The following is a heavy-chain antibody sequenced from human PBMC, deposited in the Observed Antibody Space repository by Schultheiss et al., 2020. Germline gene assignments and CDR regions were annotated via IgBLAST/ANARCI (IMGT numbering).Heavy chain of an antibody. CDR1: GYSFTSYW. J-gene: IGHJ6*02. Sequence: GESLKISCKGSGYSFTSYWIGWVRQMPGKGLEWMGIIYPGDSDTRYSPSFQGQVTISADKSISTAYLQWSSLKASDTAMYYCARPALSPSDTNYGMDVWGQGTTVTVSS. V-gene: IGHV5-51*01. CDR3: ARPALSPSDTNYGMDV. D-gene: IGHD1-26*01. CDR2: IYPGDSDT.